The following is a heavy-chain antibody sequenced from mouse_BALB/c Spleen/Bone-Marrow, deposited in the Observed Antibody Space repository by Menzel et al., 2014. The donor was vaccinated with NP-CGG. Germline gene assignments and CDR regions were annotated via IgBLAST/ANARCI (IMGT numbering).Heavy chain of an antibody. V-gene: IGHV2-9*02. CDR3: AIYYDYDHAMDY. Sequence: VMLVESGPGLVAPSQSLSITCTVSGFSLTSYGVHWVRQPPGKGLEWLGVIWAGGSTNYNSALMSRLSISKDNSKSQVFLKMNSLQTDDTAMYYCAIYYDYDHAMDYWGRGTSVTVSS. CDR2: IWAGGST. J-gene: IGHJ4*01. D-gene: IGHD2-4*01. CDR1: GFSLTSYG.